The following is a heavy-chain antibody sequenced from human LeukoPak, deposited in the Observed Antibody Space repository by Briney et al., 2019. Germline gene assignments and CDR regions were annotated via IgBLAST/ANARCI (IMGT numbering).Heavy chain of an antibody. CDR2: ISYDGSNK. Sequence: PGGSLRLSCAASGFTFSSYAMHWVRQAPGKGLEWVAVISYDGSNKYYADSVKGRFTISRDNSKNTLYLQMNSLRAEDTAVYYCARDLRLRGYYYYMDVWGKGTTVTVSS. V-gene: IGHV3-30*04. D-gene: IGHD5-12*01. J-gene: IGHJ6*03. CDR1: GFTFSSYA. CDR3: ARDLRLRGYYYYMDV.